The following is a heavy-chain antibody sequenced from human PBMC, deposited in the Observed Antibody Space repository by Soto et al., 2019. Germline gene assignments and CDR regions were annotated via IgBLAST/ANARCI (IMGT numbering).Heavy chain of an antibody. Sequence: AGSPRLSCAASGFTFANYWMHWFRQTPGKGLVWVSRINPDGSRTSYADSVRGRFTISRDNAKNTLYLQMNSLGADDTAVYYCARVAVTTYYFDAWGQGTLVTVSS. J-gene: IGHJ4*01. V-gene: IGHV3-74*01. CDR3: ARVAVTTYYFDA. CDR2: INPDGSRT. CDR1: GFTFANYW. D-gene: IGHD4-17*01.